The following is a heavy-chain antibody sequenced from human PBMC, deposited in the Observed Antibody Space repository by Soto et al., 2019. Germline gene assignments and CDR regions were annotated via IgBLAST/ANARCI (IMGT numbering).Heavy chain of an antibody. Sequence: EVQLVESGGGLIQPGGSLRLSCVASGLTVSHNYMAWVRQAPEMGLEWVSILYTEGTTYYADSVKGRFTISSDSSNNTLLLQMDSLRAEDTAVYYCGRPRPSGENDGMDVWGQGTTVTVSS. CDR3: GRPRPSGENDGMDV. D-gene: IGHD3-16*01. J-gene: IGHJ6*02. V-gene: IGHV3-53*01. CDR1: GLTVSHNY. CDR2: LYTEGTT.